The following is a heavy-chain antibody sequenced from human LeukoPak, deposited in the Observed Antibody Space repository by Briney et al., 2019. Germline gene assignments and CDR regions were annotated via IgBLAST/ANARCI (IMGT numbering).Heavy chain of an antibody. Sequence: SETLSLTCTVSGGSISSSSYYWGWIRQPPGKGLEWIGSIYYSGSTYYNPSLKSRVTISVDTSKNQFSLKLSSVTAADTAVYYCARHGSGGYGYFWNWFDPWGQGTLVTVSS. D-gene: IGHD5-18*01. CDR1: GGSISSSSYY. J-gene: IGHJ5*02. CDR3: ARHGSGGYGYFWNWFDP. CDR2: IYYSGST. V-gene: IGHV4-39*01.